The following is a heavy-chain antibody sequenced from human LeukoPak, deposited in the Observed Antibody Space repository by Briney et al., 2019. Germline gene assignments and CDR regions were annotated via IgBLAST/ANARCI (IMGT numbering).Heavy chain of an antibody. J-gene: IGHJ5*02. D-gene: IGHD3-9*01. Sequence: PSETLSLTCTVSGGSISSRSYYWGWIRQPPGKGLEWIGSIYYSGSTNYNPSLKSRVTISVDTSKNQFSLKLSSVTAADTAVYYCARGGFSWYDILTGLGRQNWFDPWGQGTLVTVSS. V-gene: IGHV4-39*07. CDR2: IYYSGST. CDR3: ARGGFSWYDILTGLGRQNWFDP. CDR1: GGSISSRSYY.